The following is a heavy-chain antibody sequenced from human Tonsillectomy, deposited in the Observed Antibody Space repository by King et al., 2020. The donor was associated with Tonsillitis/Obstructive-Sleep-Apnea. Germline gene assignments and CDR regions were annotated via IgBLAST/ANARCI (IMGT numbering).Heavy chain of an antibody. D-gene: IGHD2-8*01. CDR2: IYHTASI. CDR1: GSFSGFY. J-gene: IGHJ4*02. V-gene: IGHV4-34*01. Sequence: VQLQQWGAGLLKSSETLSLTCAGGSFSGFYWSWIRQPPGKGLEWIGEIYHTASISYNPSLKSRVTMSVDTSKNLFSLTLSSVTAADTAVYYCARVFCTTGLCYRPFDNWGQGTLVTVSS. CDR3: ARVFCTTGLCYRPFDN.